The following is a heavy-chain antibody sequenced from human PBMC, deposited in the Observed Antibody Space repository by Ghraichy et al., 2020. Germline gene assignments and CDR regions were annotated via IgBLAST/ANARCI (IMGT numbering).Heavy chain of an antibody. Sequence: GGSLRLSCAASGFTFSGYSMSWVRQAPGKGLEWVANIKEDGSEKYSVDSVKGRFTISRDNAKNSLYLQMNNLRAEDTAVYYCARDLIDAGVDYIFAYYYYYGMDVWGQGTTVTVSS. V-gene: IGHV3-7*01. CDR1: GFTFSGYS. J-gene: IGHJ6*02. CDR3: ARDLIDAGVDYIFAYYYYYGMDV. CDR2: IKEDGSEK. D-gene: IGHD4-11*01.